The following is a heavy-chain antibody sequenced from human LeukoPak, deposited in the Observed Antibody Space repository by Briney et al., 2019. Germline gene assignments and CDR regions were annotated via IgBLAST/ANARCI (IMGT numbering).Heavy chain of an antibody. D-gene: IGHD2-2*01. Sequence: PSETLSLTCAVYGGSFSGYYWSWIRQPPGKGLEWIGEINHSGSTNYNPSLKSRVTISVDKSKNQFSLKLSSVTAADTAVYYCARALGYCSSTSCSPLDYWGQGTLVTVSS. J-gene: IGHJ4*02. CDR3: ARALGYCSSTSCSPLDY. CDR1: GGSFSGYY. V-gene: IGHV4-34*01. CDR2: INHSGST.